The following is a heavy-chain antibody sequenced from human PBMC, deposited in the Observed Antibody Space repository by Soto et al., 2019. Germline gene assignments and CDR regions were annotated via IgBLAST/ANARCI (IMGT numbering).Heavy chain of an antibody. J-gene: IGHJ3*02. Sequence: SETLSLTCTVSGGSISSGDYYWSWIRQPPGKGLEWIGYIYYSGSTYYNPSLKSRVTISVDTSKNHFSLKLSSVTAADTAVYYCAREVITIFGVVINGIHDAFDIWGQGTMVTVSS. CDR1: GGSISSGDYY. D-gene: IGHD3-3*01. CDR2: IYYSGST. V-gene: IGHV4-30-4*01. CDR3: AREVITIFGVVINGIHDAFDI.